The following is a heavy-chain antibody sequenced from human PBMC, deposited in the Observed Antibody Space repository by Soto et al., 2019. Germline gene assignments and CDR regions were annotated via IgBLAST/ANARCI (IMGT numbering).Heavy chain of an antibody. CDR3: ARDRRDGYNYWYYGMDV. CDR2: ISDYNGNT. V-gene: IGHV1-18*04. D-gene: IGHD5-12*01. J-gene: IGHJ6*02. Sequence: GASVKVSCKASGYTFTSYGISWVRQAPGQGLEWMGWISDYNGNTNYAQKLQGRVTMTTDTSTSTAYMELRSLRSDDTAVYYCARDRRDGYNYWYYGMDVWGQGTTVTVSS. CDR1: GYTFTSYG.